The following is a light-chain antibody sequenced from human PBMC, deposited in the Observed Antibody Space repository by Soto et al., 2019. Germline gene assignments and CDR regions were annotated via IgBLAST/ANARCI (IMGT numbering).Light chain of an antibody. V-gene: IGLV2-8*01. CDR2: EVT. CDR1: SSDIGGYNY. CDR3: GAYTGSGILL. Sequence: QSALTQPPSAAGSPGQSVTIPCTGTSSDIGGYNYVSWYQQRPGSAPKLMIYEVTKRPSGVPGRFSGSKSGNTASLTVSGLQAEDEADYYCGAYTGSGILLFGGGTKLTVL. J-gene: IGLJ2*01.